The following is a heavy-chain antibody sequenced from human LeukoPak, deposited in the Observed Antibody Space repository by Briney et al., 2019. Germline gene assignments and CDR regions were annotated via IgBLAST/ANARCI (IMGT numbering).Heavy chain of an antibody. CDR3: ARHYWAGITTADY. Sequence: SETLSLTCTVSGGSISSSNYYWGWIRQPPGKGLEWIGSIYYSGSTYYNPSLKSQVTICLDTSKNQFSLKLSSVTAADTAVYCCARHYWAGITTADYWGQGTLVTVSS. J-gene: IGHJ4*02. D-gene: IGHD3-10*01. V-gene: IGHV4-39*01. CDR1: GGSISSSNYY. CDR2: IYYSGST.